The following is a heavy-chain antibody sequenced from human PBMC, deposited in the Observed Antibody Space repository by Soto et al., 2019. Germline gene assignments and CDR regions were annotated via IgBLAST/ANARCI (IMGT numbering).Heavy chain of an antibody. J-gene: IGHJ6*02. CDR2: IYYSGST. CDR1: GGSISSGGYY. V-gene: IGHV4-31*03. Sequence: SETLSLTCTVSGGSISSGGYYWSWIRQHPGKGLEWFGYIYYSGSTYYNPSLKSRVTISVDTSKNQFSLKLSSVTAADTAVYYCARDGSSGYSSGWTDYYYYYGMDVWGQGTTVTVS. CDR3: ARDGSSGYSSGWTDYYYYYGMDV. D-gene: IGHD6-19*01.